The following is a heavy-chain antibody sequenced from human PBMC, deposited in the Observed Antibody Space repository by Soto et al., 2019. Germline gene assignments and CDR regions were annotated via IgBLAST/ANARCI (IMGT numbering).Heavy chain of an antibody. CDR3: VRDRGYSYGSFGS. V-gene: IGHV4-4*07. J-gene: IGHJ4*02. Sequence: QVQLQESGPGLVKPSETLSLTCIVSGGGICGYYWCWVRQSAGKELEWIGRIFSDGTANYHPSLNSRGSMSVDTSKNQISLKLTSLTAADTAIYYWVRDRGYSYGSFGSWCQGVMVTVSS. CDR1: GGGICGYY. D-gene: IGHD5-18*01. CDR2: IFSDGTA.